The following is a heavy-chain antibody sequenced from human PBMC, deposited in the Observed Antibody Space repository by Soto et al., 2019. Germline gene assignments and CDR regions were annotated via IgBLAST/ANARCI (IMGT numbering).Heavy chain of an antibody. CDR1: GFTFDSFA. D-gene: IGHD3-16*01. J-gene: IGHJ6*02. CDR2: ISYSGKDQ. CDR3: ARDKRSYADTYYYGLDV. V-gene: IGHV3-30*04. Sequence: QGQLMESGGGVVQPGRSLRLSCDASGFTFDSFAIHWVRQAPGKGLEWVAFISYSGKDQDYTDSGKGRFTITRDNRKNKGPLQIHSWRFEDTAVYLCARDKRSYADTYYYGLDVWGRGTTVIVSS.